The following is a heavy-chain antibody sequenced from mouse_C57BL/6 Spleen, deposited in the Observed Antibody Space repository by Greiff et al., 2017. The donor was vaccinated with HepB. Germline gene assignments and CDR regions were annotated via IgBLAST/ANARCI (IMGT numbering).Heavy chain of an antibody. CDR1: GFSLTSYG. V-gene: IGHV2-6*01. D-gene: IGHD2-5*01. CDR3: ARSYYSNPFYAMDY. Sequence: QLQQSGPGLVAPSQSLSITCTVSGFSLTSYGVDWVRQSPGKGLEWLGVIWGVGSTNYNSALKSRLSISKDNSKSQVFLKMNSLQTDDTAMYYCARSYYSNPFYAMDYWGQGTSVTVSS. J-gene: IGHJ4*01. CDR2: IWGVGST.